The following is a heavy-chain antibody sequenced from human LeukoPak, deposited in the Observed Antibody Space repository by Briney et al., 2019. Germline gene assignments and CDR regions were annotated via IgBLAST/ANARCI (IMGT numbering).Heavy chain of an antibody. V-gene: IGHV1-18*01. CDR1: GYSFTRYG. CDR3: ARVRYCSSTSCYGPEDDAFDI. J-gene: IGHJ3*02. D-gene: IGHD2-2*01. Sequence: ASVKVSCKASGYSFTRYGISWVRQAPGQGLEWMAWISAYNGNTNYAQKFQGRDTMTTDTSTSTAYMELRSLRYEDTALYYCARVRYCSSTSCYGPEDDAFDIWGQGTMVTVSS. CDR2: ISAYNGNT.